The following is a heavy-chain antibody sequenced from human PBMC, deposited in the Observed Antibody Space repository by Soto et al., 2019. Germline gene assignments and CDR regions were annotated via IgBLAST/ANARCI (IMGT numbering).Heavy chain of an antibody. J-gene: IGHJ6*02. CDR2: SDPSDSYT. Sequence: GESLKISCKGSGYSFTRYWISWVRQMPGKGLEWMGRSDPSDSYTSYSQSFQGNVTISADKSISTAYLQWSSLKASDTAMYYCARQDPGIAAAGKGRYYYYGMDVWGQGTTVTVSS. CDR1: GYSFTRYW. CDR3: ARQDPGIAAAGKGRYYYYGMDV. D-gene: IGHD6-13*01. V-gene: IGHV5-10-1*01.